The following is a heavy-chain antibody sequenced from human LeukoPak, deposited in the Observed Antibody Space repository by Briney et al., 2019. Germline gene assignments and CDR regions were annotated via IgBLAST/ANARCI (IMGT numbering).Heavy chain of an antibody. CDR2: INSSGGST. CDR3: ARGDGYNYPVDY. CDR1: GYTFTSYD. V-gene: IGHV1-46*01. J-gene: IGHJ4*02. Sequence: ASVKVSCXASGYTFTSYDMHWVRQAHGQGLEWMGIINSSGGSTSYAQKFQGRVTMTRDTSTSTVYMELSSLRSEDTAVYYCARGDGYNYPVDYWGQGTLVTVSS. D-gene: IGHD5-24*01.